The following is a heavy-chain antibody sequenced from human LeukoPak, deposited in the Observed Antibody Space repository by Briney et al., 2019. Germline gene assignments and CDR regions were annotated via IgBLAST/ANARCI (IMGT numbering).Heavy chain of an antibody. J-gene: IGHJ5*02. V-gene: IGHV1-18*01. D-gene: IGHD2-15*01. CDR3: GYCSGGSCYSNWFDP. Sequence: ASVKVSCKASGYTFTSCGISWVRQAPGQGLEWMGWISAYNGNTNYAQKLQGRVTMTTDTSTSTAYMELRSLRSDDTAVYYCGYCSGGSCYSNWFDPWGQGTLVTVSS. CDR1: GYTFTSCG. CDR2: ISAYNGNT.